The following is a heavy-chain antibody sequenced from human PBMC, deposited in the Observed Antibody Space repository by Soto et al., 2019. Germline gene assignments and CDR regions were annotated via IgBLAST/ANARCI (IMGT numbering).Heavy chain of an antibody. CDR1: GYTFTGYY. V-gene: IGHV1-2*04. D-gene: IGHD6-13*01. J-gene: IGHJ6*03. CDR2: INPNSGGT. CDR3: ASAPIYLAAAGTQDYYLAV. Sequence: QVQLVQSGAEVKKPGASVKVSCKASGYTFTGYYMHWVRQAPGQGLEWMGWINPNSGGTNYAQKFQGWVNMPRDTSTSRPSREPSRLRADDTAVYYCASAPIYLAAAGTQDYYLAVWGKGTTVTVSS.